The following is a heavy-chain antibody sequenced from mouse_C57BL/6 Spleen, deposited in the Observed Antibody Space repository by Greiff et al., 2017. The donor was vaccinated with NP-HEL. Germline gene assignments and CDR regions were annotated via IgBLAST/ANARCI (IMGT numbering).Heavy chain of an antibody. Sequence: VQLQQPGAELVKPGASVKLSCKASGYTFTSYWMHWVKQRPGQGLEWIGMIHPNSGSTNYNEKFKSKATLTVDKSSSTAYMQLSSLTSEDSAVYYCAFSITPVPDYWGQGTTLTVSS. V-gene: IGHV1-64*01. D-gene: IGHD1-1*01. CDR3: AFSITPVPDY. CDR1: GYTFTSYW. CDR2: IHPNSGST. J-gene: IGHJ2*01.